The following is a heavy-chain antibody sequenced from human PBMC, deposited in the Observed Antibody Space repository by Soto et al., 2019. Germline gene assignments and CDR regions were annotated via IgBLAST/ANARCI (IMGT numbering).Heavy chain of an antibody. V-gene: IGHV3-7*05. D-gene: IGHD2-2*01. Sequence: EVHLGASGGGLVQPGGSLRLSCAASGFTFSNYWMTWVRQAPGKGLQWVANINPDGSDKYYADSVKGRFAISRDNAKNSLYLQINSLRAEDTAVFYGARGGDAYAEAYYWGQGTLVTVSS. CDR2: INPDGSDK. CDR3: ARGGDAYAEAYY. J-gene: IGHJ4*02. CDR1: GFTFSNYW.